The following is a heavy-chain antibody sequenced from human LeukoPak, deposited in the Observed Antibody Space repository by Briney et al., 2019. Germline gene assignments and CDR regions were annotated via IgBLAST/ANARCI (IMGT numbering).Heavy chain of an antibody. D-gene: IGHD5-12*01. J-gene: IGHJ6*04. V-gene: IGHV3-7*03. CDR3: ARCRAGYSGYDFDLATYYYYYYGMDV. Sequence: GGSLRLSCAASGFTFSSYWMSWVRQAPGKGLEWVANIKQDGSEKYYVDSVKGRFTISRDNAKNSLYLQMNSLRAEDTAVYYCARCRAGYSGYDFDLATYYYYYYGMDVSGKGTTVTVSS. CDR1: GFTFSSYW. CDR2: IKQDGSEK.